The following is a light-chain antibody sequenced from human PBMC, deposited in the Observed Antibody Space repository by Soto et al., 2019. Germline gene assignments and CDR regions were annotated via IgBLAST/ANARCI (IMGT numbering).Light chain of an antibody. V-gene: IGKV1-39*01. CDR3: QQSYSTPWT. J-gene: IGKJ1*01. CDR2: AAS. Sequence: DIQMTQSPSSLSASVGDRVTITCRTSHSFSIYLNWYQQKPGKAPKLLIYAASSLGSGVPSRFSGSGSETDFTLIISSLQPEDIATYYCQQSYSTPWTFGQGTKVEIK. CDR1: HSFSIY.